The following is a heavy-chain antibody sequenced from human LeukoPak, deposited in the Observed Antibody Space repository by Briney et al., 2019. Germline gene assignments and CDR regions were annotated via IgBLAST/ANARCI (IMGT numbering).Heavy chain of an antibody. D-gene: IGHD1-26*01. J-gene: IGHJ3*01. CDR2: IYYSGST. CDR1: GGSISSGDYY. V-gene: IGHV4-30-4*01. CDR3: ARQSARRSGSYYSGPYDAFDV. Sequence: SQTLSLTCTVSGGSISSGDYYWSWIRQPPGKGLEWIGYIYYSGSTNYNPSLKSRVTISVDTSKNQFSLKLSSVTAADTAVYYCARQSARRSGSYYSGPYDAFDVWGQGTMVTVSS.